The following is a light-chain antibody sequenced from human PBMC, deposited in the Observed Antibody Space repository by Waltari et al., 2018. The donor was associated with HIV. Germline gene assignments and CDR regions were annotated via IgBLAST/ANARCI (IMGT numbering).Light chain of an antibody. CDR1: SSDVGGYNY. Sequence: QSALTQPASVSGSPGQSITISCTGTSSDVGGYNYVSWYQQHPGKAPKLMIYEVSNRPSGVSIRFSGAKSGNTASLTSSGLQAEDEADYYCSSYTSSSTLVFGGGTKLTVL. CDR3: SSYTSSSTLV. CDR2: EVS. V-gene: IGLV2-14*01. J-gene: IGLJ2*01.